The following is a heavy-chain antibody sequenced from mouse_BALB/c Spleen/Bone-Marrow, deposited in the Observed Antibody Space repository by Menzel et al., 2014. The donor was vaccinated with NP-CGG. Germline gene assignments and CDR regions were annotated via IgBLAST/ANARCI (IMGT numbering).Heavy chain of an antibody. D-gene: IGHD2-2*01. CDR1: GFAFSGND. Sequence: EVQLVESGGGLVKPGGSLKLSCAASGFAFSGNDMSWVRQTPEKRLEWVAYTSSGGGSTYYPDTVKGRFTISRDNAKNTLYLQMNSLKSEDTAMYYCARQRGYAYAMDYWGQGTSVTVSS. V-gene: IGHV5-12-1*01. J-gene: IGHJ4*01. CDR2: TSSGGGST. CDR3: ARQRGYAYAMDY.